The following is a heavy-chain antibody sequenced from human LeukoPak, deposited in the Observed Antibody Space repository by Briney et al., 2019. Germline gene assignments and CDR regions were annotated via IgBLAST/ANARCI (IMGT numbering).Heavy chain of an antibody. CDR2: ISWNSGSI. Sequence: GRSLRLSCAASGFTFDDYAMHWVRQAPGKGLEWVSGISWNSGSIGYADSVKGRFTISRDNAKNSLYLQMNSLRAEDTAVYYCAREFSGDHTRGFDYWGQGTLVTVSS. J-gene: IGHJ4*02. V-gene: IGHV3-9*01. CDR1: GFTFDDYA. CDR3: AREFSGDHTRGFDY. D-gene: IGHD4-17*01.